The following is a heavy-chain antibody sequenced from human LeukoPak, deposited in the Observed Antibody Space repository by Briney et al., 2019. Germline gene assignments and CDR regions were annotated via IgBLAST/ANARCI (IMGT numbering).Heavy chain of an antibody. J-gene: IGHJ4*02. CDR2: ISAYNGNT. CDR3: ARDSRSYYYDSSGYYYFDY. Sequence: ASVKVSCKASGYTFTSYGISWVRQAPGQGLEWMGWISAYNGNTNYAQKLQGRVTMTTDTSTSTAYMELSSLRSEDTAVYYCARDSRSYYYDSSGYYYFDYWGQGTLVTVSS. CDR1: GYTFTSYG. V-gene: IGHV1-18*01. D-gene: IGHD3-22*01.